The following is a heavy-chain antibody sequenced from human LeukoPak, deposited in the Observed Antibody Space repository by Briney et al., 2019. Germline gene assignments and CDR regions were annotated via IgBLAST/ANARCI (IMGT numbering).Heavy chain of an antibody. J-gene: IGHJ6*03. CDR3: VRDPGDYYQYYMDV. Sequence: PSETLSLSCTVSGYSISSGYYWGCIRTPPGRRLEVIGSFFHSGNTYFNPSLKSRLTISVDTSKNQFSLKLTSVTAEETAVYYCVRDPGDYYQYYMDVWGKGTTVTVSS. CDR1: GYSISSGYY. CDR2: FFHSGNT. D-gene: IGHD7-27*01. V-gene: IGHV4-38-2*02.